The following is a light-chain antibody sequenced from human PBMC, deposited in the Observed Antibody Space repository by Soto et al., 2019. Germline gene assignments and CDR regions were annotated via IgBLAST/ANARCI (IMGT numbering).Light chain of an antibody. CDR3: QRYNNWPLT. J-gene: IGKJ4*01. CDR1: QGIGDT. Sequence: IVLTQSPGTLSLSPGERATLSCRASQGIGDTLAWYQHKPGQTPRLLIYDTSTRATGVPARFSSSRSGTEFTLTINSLQSEDFAVYYCQRYNNWPLTFGGGTKVDIK. V-gene: IGKV3-15*01. CDR2: DTS.